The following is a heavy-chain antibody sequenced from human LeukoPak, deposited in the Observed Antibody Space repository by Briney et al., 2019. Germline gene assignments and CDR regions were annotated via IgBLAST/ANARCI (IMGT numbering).Heavy chain of an antibody. CDR2: ISAYNGNT. CDR3: AREGPRAV. Sequence: ASVKVSCKASGYTFTSYGISWVRQAPGQGLEWMGWISAYNGNTNYAQKFQGRVTMTRNTSISTAYMELSSLRSEDTAVYYCAREGPRAVWGQGTTVTVSS. V-gene: IGHV1-18*01. CDR1: GYTFTSYG. J-gene: IGHJ6*02.